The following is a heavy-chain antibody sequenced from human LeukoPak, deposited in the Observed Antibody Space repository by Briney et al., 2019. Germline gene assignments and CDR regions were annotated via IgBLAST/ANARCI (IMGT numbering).Heavy chain of an antibody. J-gene: IGHJ4*02. CDR1: GFTFSSCA. D-gene: IGHD2-15*01. V-gene: IGHV3-23*01. CDR2: ISGSGGST. CDR3: APLGCGGSCYRFDY. Sequence: GGSLRLSCAASGFTFSSCAMTWVRQVPGKGLEWVSAISGSGGSTYYADSVKGRFTISRDNSRNTLYLQMNSLRAEDTAVYYCAPLGCGGSCYRFDYWGQGTLVTVSS.